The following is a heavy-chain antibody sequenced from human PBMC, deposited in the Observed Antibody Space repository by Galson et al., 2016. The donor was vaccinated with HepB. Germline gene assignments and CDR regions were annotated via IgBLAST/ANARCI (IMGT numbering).Heavy chain of an antibody. V-gene: IGHV1-69*06. CDR3: ARVGVPSYWYFDL. J-gene: IGHJ2*01. CDR2: IHPVFGTA. D-gene: IGHD3-10*01. CDR1: GGTFSSFA. Sequence: SVKVSCKASGGTFSSFAVSWVRQAPGQGLEWMGGIHPVFGTANYAQKFQGRVTITADKSTRAAYMELSSLRSEDTAVYYCARVGVPSYWYFDLWGRGTLVTVSS.